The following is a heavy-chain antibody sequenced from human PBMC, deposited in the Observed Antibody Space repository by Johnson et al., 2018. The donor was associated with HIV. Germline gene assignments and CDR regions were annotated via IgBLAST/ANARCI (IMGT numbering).Heavy chain of an antibody. D-gene: IGHD2-21*02. V-gene: IGHV3-53*01. CDR1: GFTVSSNY. CDR3: ARDPHIVVVTIIDTTMNAFDI. J-gene: IGHJ3*02. Sequence: EMQLVESGGGLIQPGGSLRLSCAASGFTVSSNYMSWVRQAPGKGLEWVSVIYSGGSTYYADSVKGRFTISRDSSKNTVYLQMNSLRVEDTAVYYCARDPHIVVVTIIDTTMNAFDIWGQGTMVTVSS. CDR2: IYSGGST.